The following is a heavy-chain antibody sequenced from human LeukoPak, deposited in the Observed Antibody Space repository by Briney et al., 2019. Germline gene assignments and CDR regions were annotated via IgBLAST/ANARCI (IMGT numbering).Heavy chain of an antibody. CDR2: IYYSGST. CDR3: ARLTYCGGDCYSGPRPRRQSRYYGMDV. D-gene: IGHD2-21*02. Sequence: SETLSLTCTVSGGSISSYYWSWIRQPPGKGLEWIGYIYYSGSTNYNPSLKSRVTISVDTSKNQFSLKLSSVTAADTAVYYCARLTYCGGDCYSGPRPRRQSRYYGMDVWGQGTTVTVSS. CDR1: GGSISSYY. V-gene: IGHV4-59*08. J-gene: IGHJ6*02.